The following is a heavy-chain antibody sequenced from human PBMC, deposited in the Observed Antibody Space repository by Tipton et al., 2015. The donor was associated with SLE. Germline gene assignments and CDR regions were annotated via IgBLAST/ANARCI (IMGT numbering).Heavy chain of an antibody. Sequence: TLSLTCTVSGGSISRGGYYWSWIRQLPGKGLEWIGYIYESGNTYYYNPSLKSRVTILVDTSRNQFSLKLSSVTAADTAVYYCARIIRGVYYYYMDVWGKGTTVTVSS. CDR3: ARIIRGVYYYYMDV. J-gene: IGHJ6*03. D-gene: IGHD3-10*01. CDR1: GGSISRGGYY. CDR2: IYESGNTY. V-gene: IGHV4-31*03.